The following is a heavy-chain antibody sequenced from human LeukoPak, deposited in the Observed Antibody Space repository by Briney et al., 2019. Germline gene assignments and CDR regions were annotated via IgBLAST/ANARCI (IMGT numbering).Heavy chain of an antibody. CDR1: GFTFSSYG. D-gene: IGHD3-22*01. CDR3: AKDYYYDSSGFTEDYFDY. V-gene: IGHV3-30*02. CDR2: IRYDGSNK. J-gene: IGHJ4*02. Sequence: GGSLGLSCAASGFTFSSYGMHWVRQAPGKGLEWVAFIRYDGSNKYYADSVKGRFTISRDNSKNTLYLQMNSLRAEDTAVYYCAKDYYYDSSGFTEDYFDYWGQGTLVTVSS.